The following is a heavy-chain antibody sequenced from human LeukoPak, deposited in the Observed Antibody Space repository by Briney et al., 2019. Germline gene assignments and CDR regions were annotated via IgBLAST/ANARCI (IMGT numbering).Heavy chain of an antibody. D-gene: IGHD3-10*01. CDR2: IIYSGST. CDR3: ARGKMGSGTYSSGWYFDL. J-gene: IGHJ2*01. V-gene: IGHV4-34*01. Sequence: SETLSLTCAVYGGSLSGYYWSWVRQPPGKGLEWIGEIIYSGSTNYNPSLKSRVSISVDTSKNQFSLKLRSGSAADTAVYYCARGKMGSGTYSSGWYFDLWGRGTLVTVSS. CDR1: GGSLSGYY.